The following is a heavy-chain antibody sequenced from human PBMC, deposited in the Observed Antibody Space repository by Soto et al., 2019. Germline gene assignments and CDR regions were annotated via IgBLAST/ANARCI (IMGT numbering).Heavy chain of an antibody. V-gene: IGHV4-34*01. CDR1: GGSFSGYY. CDR2: INHSGST. D-gene: IGHD6-19*01. J-gene: IGHJ6*03. Sequence: QVQLQQWGAGLLKPSETLSLTCAVYGGSFSGYYWSWIRQPPGKGLEWSVEINHSGSTNYNPPPNSRVTISVDTSKTQFSLKLSSVTAADTAVYYCARGGAVAGKVLAIYYMDVWGKGTTVTVSS. CDR3: ARGGAVAGKVLAIYYMDV.